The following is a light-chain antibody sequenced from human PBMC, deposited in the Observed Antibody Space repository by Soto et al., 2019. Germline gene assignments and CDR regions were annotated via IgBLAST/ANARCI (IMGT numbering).Light chain of an antibody. CDR3: QQRSNWPLT. CDR2: DAS. V-gene: IGKV3-11*01. J-gene: IGKJ4*01. CDR1: QSVSSY. Sequence: EIVLTHSPATLSLSPWEIATLSCRASQSVSSYLAWYQQKAGQAPRLLIYDASNRATGIPARFSGSGSGTDFTRTISSLEPEDFAVYYCQQRSNWPLTFGGGTKVDIK.